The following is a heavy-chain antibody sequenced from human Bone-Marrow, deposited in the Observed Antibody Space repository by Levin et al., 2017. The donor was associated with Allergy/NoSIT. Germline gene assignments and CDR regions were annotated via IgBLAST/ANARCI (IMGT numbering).Heavy chain of an antibody. CDR3: AREDRWQAYYSLDT. V-gene: IGHV3-30-3*01. CDR2: IVYDGSQK. D-gene: IGHD2-15*01. J-gene: IGHJ5*02. CDR1: GFAFNTYS. Sequence: GGSLRLSCVASGFAFNTYSMHWVRQAPGKGLEWVAVIVYDGSQKYYGDSVKGRFTISRDNSRNTVYLQMSSLTEEGTAIYPCAREDRWQAYYSLDTWGQGTLVTVSS.